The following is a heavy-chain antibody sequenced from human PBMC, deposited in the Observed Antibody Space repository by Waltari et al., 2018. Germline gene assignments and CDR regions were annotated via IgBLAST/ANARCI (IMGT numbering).Heavy chain of an antibody. D-gene: IGHD6-13*01. CDR2: INQDGSEK. J-gene: IGHJ4*02. V-gene: IGHV3-7*01. CDR3: TRGGDDSSWYWRN. CDR1: GFTFSNNW. Sequence: EVQLVESGGGLVQPGGSLRLSCAASGFTFSNNWMTWVRQAPGKGRGGVANINQDGSEKYSVESVKCRFTISRDNAKNSLYLQLNSLRADDTAVYYCTRGGDDSSWYWRNWGQGTLVTVSS.